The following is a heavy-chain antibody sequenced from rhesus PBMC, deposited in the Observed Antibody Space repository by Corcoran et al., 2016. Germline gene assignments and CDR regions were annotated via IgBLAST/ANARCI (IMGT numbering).Heavy chain of an antibody. CDR2: IFGGTGTT. CDR3: LSSGWSGF. Sequence: QVPLQESGPGLVKPSETLSLTCAVSGYSIRSGYGWAWIRQPPGKGLEWIGPIFGGTGTTYYNPSLKSRVTVSKDTSKNQFSLRLTSVTAADTAVYYCLSSGWSGFWGQGVLVTVSS. V-gene: IGHV4-127*01. D-gene: IGHD6S26*01. J-gene: IGHJ4*01. CDR1: GYSIRSGYG.